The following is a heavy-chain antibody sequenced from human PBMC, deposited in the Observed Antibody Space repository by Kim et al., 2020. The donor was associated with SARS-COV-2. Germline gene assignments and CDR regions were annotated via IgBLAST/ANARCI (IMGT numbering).Heavy chain of an antibody. CDR1: GGSFSGYY. CDR3: AGERRYCSSTSCSGGSSGGMDV. V-gene: IGHV4-34*01. J-gene: IGHJ6*02. D-gene: IGHD2-2*01. CDR2: INHSGST. Sequence: SETLSLTCAVYGGSFSGYYCSWIRQPPGKGLEWSGEINHSGSTNYNPSLKSRVTISVDTSKNQFSLKLSSVTAADTAVYYCAGERRYCSSTSCSGGSSGGMDVWGQGTTVTVSS.